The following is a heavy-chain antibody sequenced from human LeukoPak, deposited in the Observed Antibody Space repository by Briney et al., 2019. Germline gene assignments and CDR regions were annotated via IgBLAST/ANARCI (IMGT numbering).Heavy chain of an antibody. CDR3: ARVGSPLLWFGELSLNWFDP. D-gene: IGHD3-10*01. CDR2: ISSSGSTI. Sequence: GGSLRLSCAASGFTFSDYYMSWIRQAPGKGLEWVSYISSSGSTIYYADSVKGRFTISRDNAKNSLYLQMNSLRAEDTAVYYCARVGSPLLWFGELSLNWFDPWGQGTLVTVSS. CDR1: GFTFSDYY. J-gene: IGHJ5*02. V-gene: IGHV3-11*01.